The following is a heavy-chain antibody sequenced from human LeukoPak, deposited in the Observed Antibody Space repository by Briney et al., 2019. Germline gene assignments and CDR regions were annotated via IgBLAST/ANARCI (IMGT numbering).Heavy chain of an antibody. CDR3: ARTILELVNWFDP. V-gene: IGHV4-39*07. J-gene: IGHJ5*02. Sequence: PSETLSLTCTVSGGSISSSSYYWGWIRQPPGKGLEWIGSIYYSGSTYYNPSLKSRVTISVDTSKNQFSLKLSSVTAADTAVYYCARTILELVNWFDPWGQGTLVTVSS. CDR1: GGSISSSSYY. D-gene: IGHD1-1*01. CDR2: IYYSGST.